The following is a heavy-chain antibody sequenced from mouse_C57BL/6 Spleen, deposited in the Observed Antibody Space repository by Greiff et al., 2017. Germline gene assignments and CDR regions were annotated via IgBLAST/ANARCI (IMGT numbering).Heavy chain of an antibody. CDR3: AREKYYAIDD. V-gene: IGHV3-1*01. J-gene: IGHJ4*01. Sequence: EVQLVESGPGMVKPSPSLSLSCTVSGYSITSGYDWHWIRHFPGNQLEWMGYISYSGSTNYNPSLKSRISITHDTTKNHFFLRLNTVTTEDTATFSCAREKYYAIDDWGQGTSVTVSS. CDR2: ISYSGST. CDR1: GYSITSGYD.